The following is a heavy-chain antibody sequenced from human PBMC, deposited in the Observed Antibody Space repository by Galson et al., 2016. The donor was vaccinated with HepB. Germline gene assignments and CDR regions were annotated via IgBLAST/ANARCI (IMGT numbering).Heavy chain of an antibody. V-gene: IGHV3-53*01. CDR3: ARDWLELRHYYYMDV. CDR1: GFTVRSNY. D-gene: IGHD1-7*01. Sequence: SLRLSCAASGFTVRSNYMTWVRQAPGQGLEWVSVIYSGGYTYYADSVKGRFIISRDDSKNTVYLQMNSLRAEDTAVYYCARDWLELRHYYYMDVWGKGTTVTVSS. J-gene: IGHJ6*03. CDR2: IYSGGYT.